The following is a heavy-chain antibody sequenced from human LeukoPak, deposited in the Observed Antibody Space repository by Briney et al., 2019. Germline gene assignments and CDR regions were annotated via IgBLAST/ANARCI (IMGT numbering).Heavy chain of an antibody. CDR1: GFTFSSYA. V-gene: IGHV3-30-3*01. Sequence: PGGSLRLSCAASGFTFSSYAMHWVRQAPGKGLEWVAVISYDGSNKYYADSVKGRFTISRDNSKNTLYLQMNSLRAEDTAVYYCARGIAARPGGYWGQGTLDTVSS. CDR3: ARGIAARPGGY. J-gene: IGHJ4*02. CDR2: ISYDGSNK. D-gene: IGHD6-6*01.